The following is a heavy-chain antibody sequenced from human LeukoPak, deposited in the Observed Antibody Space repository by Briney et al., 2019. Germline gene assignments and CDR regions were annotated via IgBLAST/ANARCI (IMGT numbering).Heavy chain of an antibody. CDR3: ARDEDHPYYYYYMDV. J-gene: IGHJ6*03. V-gene: IGHV1-18*01. CDR1: GYTFTSYG. Sequence: ASVKVSCKASGYTFTSYGISWVRQAPGQGLEWMGWISAYNGNTNYAQKLRGRVTMTTDTSTSTAYMELRSLRSDDTAVYYCARDEDHPYYYYYMDVWGKGTTVTVSS. CDR2: ISAYNGNT.